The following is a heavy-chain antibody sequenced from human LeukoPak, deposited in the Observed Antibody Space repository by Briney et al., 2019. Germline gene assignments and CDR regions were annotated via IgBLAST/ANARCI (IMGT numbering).Heavy chain of an antibody. CDR2: IYYRGSS. Sequence: SQTLSLTCAVSRVSISNGDSYWSWIRQHPGEGLEWIGYIYYRGSSYYNPSLKSRVTMSVDTSNNQFSLSLMSVTAADTAVYSCARAGHSGSFDSWGQGTLVSVSS. CDR3: ARAGHSGSFDS. V-gene: IGHV4-31*11. J-gene: IGHJ4*02. D-gene: IGHD3-10*01. CDR1: RVSISNGDSY.